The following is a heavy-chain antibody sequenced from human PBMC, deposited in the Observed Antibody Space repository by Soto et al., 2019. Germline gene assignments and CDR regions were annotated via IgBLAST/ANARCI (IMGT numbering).Heavy chain of an antibody. CDR2: INPSGGST. V-gene: IGHV1-46*01. Sequence: ASVKVSCKASGDVFRSYGINWVRQAPGQGLEWMGLINPSGGSTSYAQKFQGRVTMTGDTATTTVYMELSSLRPEDTAVYYCARSDYDSSGYSRMSGYYYYYGLDVWGQGTTVTVSS. D-gene: IGHD3-22*01. CDR3: ARSDYDSSGYSRMSGYYYYYGLDV. J-gene: IGHJ6*02. CDR1: GDVFRSYG.